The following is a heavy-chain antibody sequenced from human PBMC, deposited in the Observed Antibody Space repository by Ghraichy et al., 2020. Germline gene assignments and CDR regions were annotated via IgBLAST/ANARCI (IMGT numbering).Heavy chain of an antibody. CDR3: AKAYYEIFLHFDP. J-gene: IGHJ5*02. CDR1: GYTLTELS. D-gene: IGHD3-9*01. V-gene: IGHV1-24*01. CDR2: FNPEDGET. Sequence: ASVKVSCKVSGYTLTELSIHWVRQAPGKGLEWMGGFNPEDGETKYAQKFQGRVTMTEDTSTDTAYMELSSLRSEDTAMYYCAKAYYEIFLHFDPWGQGTLVTVSS.